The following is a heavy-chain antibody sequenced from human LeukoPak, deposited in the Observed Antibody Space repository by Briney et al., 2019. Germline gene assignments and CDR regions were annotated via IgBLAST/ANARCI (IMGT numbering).Heavy chain of an antibody. CDR3: ASARHGDYVWDY. D-gene: IGHD4-17*01. CDR1: GYSFTYW. CDR2: IYSGDSHT. J-gene: IGHJ4*02. Sequence: GESLKISCKGSGYSFTYWIGWVRQMPGKGLEWMGIIYSGDSHTKYSPSFQGRVTVSADKSISTAYLQWSSLEASDTAMYYCASARHGDYVWDYWGQGTLVTVSS. V-gene: IGHV5-51*01.